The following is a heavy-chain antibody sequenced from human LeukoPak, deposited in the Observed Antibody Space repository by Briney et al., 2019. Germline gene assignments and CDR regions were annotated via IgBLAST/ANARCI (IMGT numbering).Heavy chain of an antibody. CDR2: MSSGSSYI. V-gene: IGHV3-21*01. J-gene: IGHJ4*02. Sequence: GGSLRLSCTTSGFTFRTYAMTWVRQAPGKGLEWIPSMSSGSSYIYYADSVRGRFTISRDNAKHSLSLEMNNLRAEDTAMYYCARDRPTGASRVFVVEWGQGTLVTVSS. CDR3: ARDRPTGASRVFVVE. CDR1: GFTFRTYA. D-gene: IGHD2-15*01.